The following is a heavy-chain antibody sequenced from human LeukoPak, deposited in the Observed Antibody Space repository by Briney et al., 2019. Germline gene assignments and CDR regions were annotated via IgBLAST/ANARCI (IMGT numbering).Heavy chain of an antibody. CDR2: IKQDGSEK. V-gene: IGHV3-7*01. J-gene: IGHJ4*02. CDR1: GFTFSSYW. Sequence: PGESLRLSCAASGFTFSSYWTSWVRQAPGKGLEWVANIKQDGSEKYYVDSVKGRFTISRDNAKNSLYLQMNSLRAEDTALYYCARDMAKVTTSPSDYWGQGTLVTVSS. CDR3: ARDMAKVTTSPSDY. D-gene: IGHD4-17*01.